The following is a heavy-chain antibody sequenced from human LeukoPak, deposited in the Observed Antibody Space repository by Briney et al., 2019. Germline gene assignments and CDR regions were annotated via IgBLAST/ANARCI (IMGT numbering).Heavy chain of an antibody. D-gene: IGHD3-22*01. V-gene: IGHV1-69*05. Sequence: SVKVSCKASGGTFSSYAISWVRQAPGQGLEWMGRIIPIFGTANYAQRFQGRVTITTDESTSTAYMELSSLRSEDTAVYYCARADVAYYDSSGYEYWGQGTLVTVSS. CDR2: IIPIFGTA. CDR3: ARADVAYYDSSGYEY. CDR1: GGTFSSYA. J-gene: IGHJ4*02.